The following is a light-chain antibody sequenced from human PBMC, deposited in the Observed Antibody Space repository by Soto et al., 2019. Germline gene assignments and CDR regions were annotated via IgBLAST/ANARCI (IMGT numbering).Light chain of an antibody. CDR3: QQYNNWPPT. Sequence: ETVLTQSRDTLSVSPGERAPLSCLASQSISSNLAWYQQKPGQAPRLLIYGASTRATGIPARFSGSGSGTEFTLTISSLQSEDFAVYYCQQYNNWPPTFGQGTRLEIK. V-gene: IGKV3D-15*01. CDR2: GAS. J-gene: IGKJ5*01. CDR1: QSISSN.